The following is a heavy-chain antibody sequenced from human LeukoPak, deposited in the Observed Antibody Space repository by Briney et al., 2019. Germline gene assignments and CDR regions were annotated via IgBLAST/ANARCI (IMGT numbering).Heavy chain of an antibody. CDR1: GGSISSYY. CDR3: ARSILENQDWFDP. Sequence: SETLSLTCTVSGGSISSYYWSWIRQPAGKGLEWIGYIYHSGSTYYNPSLKSRVTISVDRSKNQFSLKLSSVTAADTAVYYCARSILENQDWFDPWGQGTLVTVSS. D-gene: IGHD5-24*01. J-gene: IGHJ5*02. CDR2: IYHSGST. V-gene: IGHV4-59*12.